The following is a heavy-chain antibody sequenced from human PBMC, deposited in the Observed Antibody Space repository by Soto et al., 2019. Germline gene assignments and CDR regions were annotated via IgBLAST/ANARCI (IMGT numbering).Heavy chain of an antibody. CDR1: GFTFSSYA. V-gene: IGHV3-23*01. CDR2: ISGSGGST. CDR3: AKDLLLWFGELYYGMDV. Sequence: GGSLRLSCAASGFTFSSYAMSWVRQAPGKGLEWVSAISGSGGSTYYADSVKGRFTISRDNSKNTLYLQMNSLRAEDTAVYYCAKDLLLWFGELYYGMDVWGQGTTVTVSS. D-gene: IGHD3-10*01. J-gene: IGHJ6*02.